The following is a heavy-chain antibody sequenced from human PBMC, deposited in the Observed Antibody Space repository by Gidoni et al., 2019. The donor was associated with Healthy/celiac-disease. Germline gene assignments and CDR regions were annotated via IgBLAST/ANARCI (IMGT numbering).Heavy chain of an antibody. CDR2: IYYSGST. CDR1: GGSISSGGYY. J-gene: IGHJ4*02. D-gene: IGHD3-3*01. V-gene: IGHV4-31*03. CDR3: ARAEYDTIFGVVPGLDY. Sequence: QVQLQESGPGLVKPSQTLSLTCTVSGGSISSGGYYWSWIRQHPGKGLEWIGYIYYSGSTYYNPSLKSRVTISVDTPKNQFSLKLSSVTAADTAVYYCARAEYDTIFGVVPGLDYWGQGTLVTVSS.